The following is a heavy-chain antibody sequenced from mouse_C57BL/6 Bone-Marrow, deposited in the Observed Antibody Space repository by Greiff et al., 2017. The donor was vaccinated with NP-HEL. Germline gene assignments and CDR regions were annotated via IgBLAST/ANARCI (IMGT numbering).Heavy chain of an antibody. V-gene: IGHV1-15*01. D-gene: IGHD1-2*01. CDR1: GYTFTDYE. CDR3: TRHYYWYFDV. CDR2: IDPETGGT. Sequence: QVHVKQSGAELVRPGASVTLSCKASGYTFTDYEMHWVKQTPVHGLEWIGAIDPETGGTAYNQKFKGKAILTADKSSSTAYMELRSLTSEDSAVYYCTRHYYWYFDVWGTGTTVTVSS. J-gene: IGHJ1*03.